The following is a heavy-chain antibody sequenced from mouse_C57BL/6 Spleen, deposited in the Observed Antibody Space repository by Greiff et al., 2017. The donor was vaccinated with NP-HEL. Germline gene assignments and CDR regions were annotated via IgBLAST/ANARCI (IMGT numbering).Heavy chain of an antibody. J-gene: IGHJ4*01. D-gene: IGHD2-1*01. CDR2: ISSGSSTI. CDR1: GFTFSDYG. Sequence: EVKLMESGGGLVKPGGSLKLSCAASGFTFSDYGMHWVRQAPEKGLEWVAYISSGSSTIYYADTVKGRFTISRDNAKNTLCLRMTSLRSEDTAMYYCARPTYGNPTMDCWGQGTSVTVSS. V-gene: IGHV5-17*01. CDR3: ARPTYGNPTMDC.